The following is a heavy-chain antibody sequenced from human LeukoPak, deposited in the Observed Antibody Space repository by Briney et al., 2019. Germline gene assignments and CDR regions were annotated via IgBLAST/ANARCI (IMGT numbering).Heavy chain of an antibody. CDR1: GGTFSSYA. D-gene: IGHD3-22*01. J-gene: IGHJ4*02. V-gene: IGHV1-69*04. CDR3: VRAGDSSGYWAPFDY. Sequence: SVKVSCKASGGTFSSYAISWVRQAPGQGLEWMGRIIPILGIANYAQKFQGRVTITADKSTSTAYMELSSLRSEDTAVYYCVRAGDSSGYWAPFDYWGQGTLVTVSS. CDR2: IIPILGIA.